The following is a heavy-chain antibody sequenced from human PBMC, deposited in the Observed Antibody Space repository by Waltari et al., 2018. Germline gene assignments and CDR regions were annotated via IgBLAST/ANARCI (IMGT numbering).Heavy chain of an antibody. D-gene: IGHD6-19*01. V-gene: IGHV1-69-2*01. Sequence: EVQLVQSGAEVKKPGATVKISCKVSGYTFTDYYMHWVQQAPGKGLEWMGPVDPEDGETRGAEKFQGRGSRTADTPTGTAYMEQSSLRSEDTAVYYSATGAVDWGQGTLVTVSS. CDR2: VDPEDGET. CDR3: ATGAVD. CDR1: GYTFTDYY. J-gene: IGHJ4*02.